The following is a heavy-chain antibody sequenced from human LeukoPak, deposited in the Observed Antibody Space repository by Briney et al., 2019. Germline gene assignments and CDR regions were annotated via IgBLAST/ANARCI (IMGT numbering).Heavy chain of an antibody. CDR2: ISYSGST. CDR1: GGSISSGGYY. D-gene: IGHD7-27*01. J-gene: IGHJ4*02. Sequence: SQTLSLTCTVSGGSISSGGYYWSWIRQHPGKGLEWIGYISYSGSTSCNPSLQSRVTISVDTSKNQFSLKLSSVTAADTAVYYCARDSTSTGDFAYWGQGTLVTVSS. V-gene: IGHV4-31*03. CDR3: ARDSTSTGDFAY.